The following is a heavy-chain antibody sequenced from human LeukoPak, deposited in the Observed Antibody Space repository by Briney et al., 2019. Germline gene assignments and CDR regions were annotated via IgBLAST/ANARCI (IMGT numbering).Heavy chain of an antibody. J-gene: IGHJ4*02. CDR1: GFTFSSYA. CDR3: ARDQGDYYDSSGYWLN. V-gene: IGHV3-30-3*01. CDR2: ISYDGSNK. Sequence: PGGSLRLSCAASGFTFSSYAMHWVRQAPGKGLEWVAVISYDGSNKYYADSVKGRFTISRDNSKNTLYLQMNSLRAEDTAVYYCARDQGDYYDSSGYWLNWGQGTLVTVSS. D-gene: IGHD3-22*01.